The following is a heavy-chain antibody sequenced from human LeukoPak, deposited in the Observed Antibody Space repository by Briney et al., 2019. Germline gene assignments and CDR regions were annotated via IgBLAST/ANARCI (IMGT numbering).Heavy chain of an antibody. CDR2: IRAGGDNT. J-gene: IGHJ4*02. CDR1: GFTFSSYG. D-gene: IGHD6-19*01. Sequence: PGGSLRLSCAASGFTFSSYGMSWVRQAPGKGLEWVSGIRAGGDNTYYADSVKGRFTISRDNSKNTLYLQMNSLRAEDTAAYYCARDLGYSSGPNYWGQGTRVTVSS. CDR3: ARDLGYSSGPNY. V-gene: IGHV3-23*01.